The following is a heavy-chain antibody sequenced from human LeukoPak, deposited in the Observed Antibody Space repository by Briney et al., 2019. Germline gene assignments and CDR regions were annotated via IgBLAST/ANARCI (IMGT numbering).Heavy chain of an antibody. D-gene: IGHD1-1*01. J-gene: IGHJ4*02. CDR3: AKDPHPLEPDY. V-gene: IGHV3-23*01. Sequence: PGGSLRLSCAVSGFTFDDYAMHWVRQAPGKGLEWVSAISGSGGSTYYADSVKGRFTISRDNSKNTLYLQMNSLRAEDTAVYYCAKDPHPLEPDYWGQGTLVTVSS. CDR2: ISGSGGST. CDR1: GFTFDDYA.